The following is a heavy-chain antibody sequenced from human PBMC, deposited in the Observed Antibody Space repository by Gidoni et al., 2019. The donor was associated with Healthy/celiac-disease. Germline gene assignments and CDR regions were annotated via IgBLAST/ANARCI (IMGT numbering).Heavy chain of an antibody. CDR3: ARDRYCSSTSCYEPPGAFYYYYYMDV. Sequence: EVQLVESGGGLVKPGGSLRLSCAAAGFTFRSYSMNSVRQAPGKGLRWVSSISSSSSYIYYADSVKGRFTISRDNAKNSLYLQMNSLRAEDTAVYYCARDRYCSSTSCYEPPGAFYYYYYMDVWGKGTTVTVSS. J-gene: IGHJ6*03. V-gene: IGHV3-21*01. CDR2: ISSSSSYI. D-gene: IGHD2-2*01. CDR1: GFTFRSYS.